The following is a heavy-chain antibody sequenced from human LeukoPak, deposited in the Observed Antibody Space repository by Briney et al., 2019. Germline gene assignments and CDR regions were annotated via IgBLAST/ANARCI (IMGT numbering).Heavy chain of an antibody. Sequence: ASVKVSCKESGYTFTSYYMHWVRQAPGQGLEWMAIINPSGGSTSYAQKFQGRVTMTRDTSTSTVYMELSSLRSEDTAVYYCARDPDFWSCPYYMDVWGKGTTVTVSS. CDR1: GYTFTSYY. J-gene: IGHJ6*03. CDR2: INPSGGST. CDR3: ARDPDFWSCPYYMDV. V-gene: IGHV1-46*01. D-gene: IGHD3-3*01.